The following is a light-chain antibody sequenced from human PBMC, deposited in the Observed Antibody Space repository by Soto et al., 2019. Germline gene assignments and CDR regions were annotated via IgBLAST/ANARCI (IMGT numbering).Light chain of an antibody. V-gene: IGLV1-44*01. CDR2: RDY. CDR1: PSNIGSNT. CDR3: AAWDDSLSGHVV. Sequence: QSVLTQPPSASGTPGQRVTISCSGSPSNIGSNTVSWYQQFSGSAPRLIMYRDYRRPSGVPDRFSGSKSGTSASLAISGLQSEDEAIFYCAAWDDSLSGHVVFCGGTKLTVL. J-gene: IGLJ2*01.